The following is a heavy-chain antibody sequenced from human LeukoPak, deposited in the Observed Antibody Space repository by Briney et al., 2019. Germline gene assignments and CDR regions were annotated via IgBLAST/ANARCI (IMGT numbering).Heavy chain of an antibody. Sequence: GASVKVSCKASGYTFTSYVIHWVRQAPGQSLEWMGWMNADIGNTKYSQELQGRVTLTSDTSASTAYMELSSLRSEDTAVYYCARIRLFHMGLDAFDIWGQGTMVTVSS. CDR1: GYTFTSYV. V-gene: IGHV1-3*03. CDR2: MNADIGNT. CDR3: ARIRLFHMGLDAFDI. D-gene: IGHD2-21*01. J-gene: IGHJ3*02.